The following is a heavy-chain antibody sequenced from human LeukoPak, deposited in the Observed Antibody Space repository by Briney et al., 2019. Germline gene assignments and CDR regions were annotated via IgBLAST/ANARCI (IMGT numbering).Heavy chain of an antibody. CDR1: GFTFSSYA. CDR2: ISYDGSNK. D-gene: IGHD5-18*01. J-gene: IGHJ4*02. CDR3: AREVYSYGPFDY. Sequence: PGGSLRLSCAASGFTFSSYAMHWVRQAPGKGLERVAVISYDGSNKYYADSVKGRFTISRDNSKNTLYLQMNSLRAEDTAVYYCAREVYSYGPFDYWGQGTLVTVSS. V-gene: IGHV3-30*04.